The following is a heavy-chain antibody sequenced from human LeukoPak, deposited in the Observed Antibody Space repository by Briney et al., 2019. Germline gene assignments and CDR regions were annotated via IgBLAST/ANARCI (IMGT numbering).Heavy chain of an antibody. CDR1: GVILRTYS. V-gene: IGHV3-48*02. J-gene: IGHJ4*02. Sequence: GGSLRLCCAASGVILRTYSMIWDRQAPGKGLEWVSYISASSSTIYYADSVKGLFTISRDNAKNSLYLQMNSLRDEDTAVYYCATISSFTVTNDYWGQGTLVTVSS. CDR3: ATISSFTVTNDY. CDR2: ISASSSTI. D-gene: IGHD4-17*01.